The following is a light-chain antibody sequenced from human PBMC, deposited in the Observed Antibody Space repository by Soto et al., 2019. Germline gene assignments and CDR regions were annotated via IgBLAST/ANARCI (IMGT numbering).Light chain of an antibody. Sequence: QSALTQPPSASGSPGQSVTISCTGTSSDVGGYNYVSWYQQRPGKAPKLMIYEVSKRPSGVPDRFSGSKSGNTASLTVSGLQTDDESDYYCSSYAGSNNYVVFGGGTKLTVL. CDR3: SSYAGSNNYVV. V-gene: IGLV2-8*01. CDR1: SSDVGGYNY. J-gene: IGLJ2*01. CDR2: EVS.